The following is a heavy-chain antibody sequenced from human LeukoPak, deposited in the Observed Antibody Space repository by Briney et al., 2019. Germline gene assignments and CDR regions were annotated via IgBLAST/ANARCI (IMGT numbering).Heavy chain of an antibody. V-gene: IGHV3-33*01. Sequence: PGGSLRLSCAASGFTFSSYGMHWVRQAPAKGLEWVAVIWYDGSNKYYVDSVKGRFTISRDNSKNTLYLQMNSLRAEDTAVYYCASGRHGSGDYWGQGTLVTVSS. CDR2: IWYDGSNK. CDR3: ASGRHGSGDY. J-gene: IGHJ4*02. D-gene: IGHD3-10*01. CDR1: GFTFSSYG.